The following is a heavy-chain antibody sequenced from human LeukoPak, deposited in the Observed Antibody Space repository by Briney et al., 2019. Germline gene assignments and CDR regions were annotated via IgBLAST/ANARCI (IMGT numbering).Heavy chain of an antibody. J-gene: IGHJ4*02. CDR1: GDSISGYY. Sequence: RASETLSLTCTVSGDSISGYYCSWIRQAPGKGLEWIGQIYSSGDTTYNPSLKTRVTISVDTSRNHFSLQLSSVTAADTAVYYCARRPAIVGAQTPFDYWGQGALVTVSS. CDR3: ARRPAIVGAQTPFDY. D-gene: IGHD1-26*01. CDR2: IYSSGDT. V-gene: IGHV4-59*08.